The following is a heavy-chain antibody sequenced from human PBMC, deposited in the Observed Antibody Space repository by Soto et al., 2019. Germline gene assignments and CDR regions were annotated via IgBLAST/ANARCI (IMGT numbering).Heavy chain of an antibody. CDR3: TQDGGSRDWLTVN. V-gene: IGHV3-23*01. D-gene: IGHD3-9*01. CDR1: GFTFTSYA. J-gene: IGHJ4*02. Sequence: EVQRLESGGVLVQPGGSLRLSCAASGFTFTSYAMSWIRQAPGKGLEWVSAITGGGDNTYYADSVKGRFTISRDNSKNTLYLPMNSLRAEDAAFYYCTQDGGSRDWLTVNWGQGTLVTVSS. CDR2: ITGGGDNT.